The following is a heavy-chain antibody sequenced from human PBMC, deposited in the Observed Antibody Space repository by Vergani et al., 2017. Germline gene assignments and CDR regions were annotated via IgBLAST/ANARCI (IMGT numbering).Heavy chain of an antibody. J-gene: IGHJ6*02. CDR2: ISAYNGNT. CDR1: GYTFTSYG. CDR3: ARDPDIVVVPAGPYYYYYYGMDG. D-gene: IGHD2-2*01. V-gene: IGHV1-18*04. Sequence: QVQLVQSGAEVKKPGASVKVSCKASGYTFTSYGISWVRQAPGQGLEWMGWISAYNGNTNYAQKLQGRVTMTTDTSTSTAYMELRSLRSDDTAGYYCARDPDIVVVPAGPYYYYYYGMDGWSQGTTVTVSS.